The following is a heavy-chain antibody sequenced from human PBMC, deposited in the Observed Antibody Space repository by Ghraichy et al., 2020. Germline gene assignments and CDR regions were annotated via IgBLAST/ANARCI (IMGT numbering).Heavy chain of an antibody. V-gene: IGHV4-61*01. J-gene: IGHJ4*02. Sequence: SETLSLTCTVSGGSVSSGSYYWSWIRQPPGKGLEWIGYIYYSGSTNYNPSLKSRVTISVDTSKNQFSLKLSSVTAADTAVYYCAREFHSSSWGYYFDYWGQGTLVTVSS. CDR3: AREFHSSSWGYYFDY. CDR2: IYYSGST. CDR1: GGSVSSGSYY. D-gene: IGHD6-13*01.